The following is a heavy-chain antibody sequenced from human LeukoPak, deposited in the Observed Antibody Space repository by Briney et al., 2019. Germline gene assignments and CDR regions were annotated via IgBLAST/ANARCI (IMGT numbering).Heavy chain of an antibody. V-gene: IGHV1-2*02. Sequence: EASVKVSCKASGYTFTGYYMHWVRQAPGQGLEWMGWINPNSGGTNYAQKFQGRVTMTRDMSISTAYMELSRLRSDDTAVYYCARSNTDCSGGSCYFDPWGQGTLVTVSS. J-gene: IGHJ5*02. CDR1: GYTFTGYY. CDR3: ARSNTDCSGGSCYFDP. CDR2: INPNSGGT. D-gene: IGHD2-15*01.